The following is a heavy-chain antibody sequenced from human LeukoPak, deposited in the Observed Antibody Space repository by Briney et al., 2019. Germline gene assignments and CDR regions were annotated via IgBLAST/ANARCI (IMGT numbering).Heavy chain of an antibody. Sequence: ASVTVSCKASGYTFTSYYMHWGRQAPGQGLEWMGIINPSGCGASYAQKFPGRVTMTRDTSTSTRYMELSSLRSEDTAVYYCASGRVYYYDSSGYWYGMDVWGQGTTVTVSS. V-gene: IGHV1-46*01. CDR3: ASGRVYYYDSSGYWYGMDV. CDR1: GYTFTSYY. CDR2: INPSGCGA. J-gene: IGHJ6*02. D-gene: IGHD3-22*01.